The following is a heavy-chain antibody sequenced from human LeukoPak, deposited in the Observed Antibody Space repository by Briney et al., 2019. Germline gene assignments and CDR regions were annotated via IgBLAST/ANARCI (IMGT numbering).Heavy chain of an antibody. Sequence: ASVKVSCKASGYTFISHGITWVRQASGQGLEWMGWISTYSGNTHYAQKFQGRVTLTKDTSTTTAYLELRSLRSDDTAVYYCARDLAVLGVVFTSYMDVWGQGTPVTVSS. J-gene: IGHJ6*03. CDR1: GYTFISHG. D-gene: IGHD3-3*01. V-gene: IGHV1-18*01. CDR2: ISTYSGNT. CDR3: ARDLAVLGVVFTSYMDV.